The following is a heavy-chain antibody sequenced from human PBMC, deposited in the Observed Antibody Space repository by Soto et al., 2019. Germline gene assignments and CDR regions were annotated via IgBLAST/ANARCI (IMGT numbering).Heavy chain of an antibody. CDR2: INAGNGNT. D-gene: IGHD3-16*01. V-gene: IGHV1-3*01. Sequence: ASVKVSCKASGNTFTIYAMHWVLQAPGQRLEWMGWINAGNGNTKYSQKFQGRVTITRDTSASTAYMELSSLRSEDTALYYCAKGMGLYYFDYWGQGTLVTVSS. J-gene: IGHJ4*02. CDR3: AKGMGLYYFDY. CDR1: GNTFTIYA.